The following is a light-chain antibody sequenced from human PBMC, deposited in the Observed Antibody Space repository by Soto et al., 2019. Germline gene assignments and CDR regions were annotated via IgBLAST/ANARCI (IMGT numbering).Light chain of an antibody. V-gene: IGKV1-39*01. CDR3: QQSHSSAYT. Sequence: DIQMTQSPSSLSASVGDRVTITCRASQSIARHLNWYQQRPGRAPKFLIYVASSLQSGVPSRFSGRGSGTDFTLTISRLQPEDFATYYCQQSHSSAYTFGQGTKLEIK. CDR1: QSIARH. J-gene: IGKJ2*01. CDR2: VAS.